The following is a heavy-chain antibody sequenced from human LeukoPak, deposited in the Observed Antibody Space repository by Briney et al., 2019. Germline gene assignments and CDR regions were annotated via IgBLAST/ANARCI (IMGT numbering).Heavy chain of an antibody. Sequence: GGSLRLSCAASGFTFSDYYKSWIRQDPGKGLEWVSYISSSGSTIYYADSVKGRFTISRDNAKNSLYLQMNSLRAEDTAVYYCARSMDYDILTGLYWGQGTLVTVSS. D-gene: IGHD3-9*01. CDR1: GFTFSDYY. CDR3: ARSMDYDILTGLY. V-gene: IGHV3-11*01. J-gene: IGHJ4*02. CDR2: ISSSGSTI.